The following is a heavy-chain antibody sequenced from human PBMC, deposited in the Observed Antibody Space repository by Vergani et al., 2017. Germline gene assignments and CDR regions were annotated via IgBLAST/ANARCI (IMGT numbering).Heavy chain of an antibody. CDR1: GGSITSGSFY. Sequence: QVQLHESGPGLVKPSQTLSLTCTVSGGSITSGSFYWSWIRQPAGKGLEWIGRIHSSGTTNYNPSLKSRVTLSVDTSKNQLSLRMTSVTAADTAVYYCAREYSSSVGFLAYWGQGTLVTVSS. CDR3: AREYSSSVGFLAY. J-gene: IGHJ4*02. CDR2: IHSSGTT. V-gene: IGHV4-61*02. D-gene: IGHD6-6*01.